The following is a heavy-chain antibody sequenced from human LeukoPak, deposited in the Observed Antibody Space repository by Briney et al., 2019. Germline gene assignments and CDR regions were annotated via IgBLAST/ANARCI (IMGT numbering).Heavy chain of an antibody. Sequence: SVKVSCKASGGTFSSYAISWVRQAPGQGLEWMGGIIPIFGTANYAQKFQGRVTITTDESTSTAYMELSSLRSEDTAVYYCAREGPNNLYAFDIWGQGTMVTVSS. CDR1: GGTFSSYA. V-gene: IGHV1-69*05. CDR2: IIPIFGTA. CDR3: AREGPNNLYAFDI. J-gene: IGHJ3*02.